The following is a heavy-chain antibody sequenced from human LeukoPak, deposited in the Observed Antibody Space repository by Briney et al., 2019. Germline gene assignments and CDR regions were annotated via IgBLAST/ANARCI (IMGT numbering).Heavy chain of an antibody. J-gene: IGHJ4*02. CDR2: IFYTGRA. CDR1: RGSISPDH. Sequence: SETLSLTCTVSRGSISPDHCAWIRQPPGKGLEWIGYIFYTGRARYNPSLEGRATLTVDMSKYQVSLKLRSVTAADTAMYYCARLVDGANTRVDSWGQGTLVTVSS. CDR3: ARLVDGANTRVDS. V-gene: IGHV4-59*08. D-gene: IGHD4/OR15-4a*01.